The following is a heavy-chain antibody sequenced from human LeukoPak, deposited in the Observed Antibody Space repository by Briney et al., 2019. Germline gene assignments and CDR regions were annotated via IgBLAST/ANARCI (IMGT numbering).Heavy chain of an antibody. D-gene: IGHD3-9*01. CDR2: IYYSGST. Sequence: SETLSLTCTVSGGSISSSSYYWGWIRQPPGKGLEWIGSIYYSGSTYYNPSLKSRVTISVDTSKNQFSLKLSFVTAADAAVYYCATDLRYFDWTLGGMDVWGQGTTVTVSS. CDR1: GGSISSSSYY. J-gene: IGHJ6*02. V-gene: IGHV4-39*07. CDR3: ATDLRYFDWTLGGMDV.